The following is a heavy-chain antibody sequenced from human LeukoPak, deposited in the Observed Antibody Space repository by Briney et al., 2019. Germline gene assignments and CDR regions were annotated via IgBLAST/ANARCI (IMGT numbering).Heavy chain of an antibody. V-gene: IGHV4-4*07. CDR1: GDSISNNY. J-gene: IGHJ5*02. Sequence: PSETLSLTCTVSGDSISNNYWSWMRQPAGRGLEWIGRFSITGSTDYNPYLKSRVTISVATSKNQFSLSLTSVTAADTAVYYCVRGFDPWGQGTLVTVSS. CDR3: VRGFDP. CDR2: FSITGST.